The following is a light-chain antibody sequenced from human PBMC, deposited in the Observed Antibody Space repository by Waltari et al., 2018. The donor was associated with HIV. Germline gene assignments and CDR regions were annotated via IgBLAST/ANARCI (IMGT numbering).Light chain of an antibody. CDR1: SPHLGNNA. CDR3: AAWDDSLNDLV. J-gene: IGLJ2*01. CDR2: YDD. Sequence: QSVLPQPPSVSEAPRPRVTIPCSGRSPHLGNNAVNWYQQLPGKAPKLLIYYDDLLPSGVSDRFSGSKSGTSASLAISGLQSEDEADYYCAAWDDSLNDLVFGGGTKLTVL. V-gene: IGLV1-36*01.